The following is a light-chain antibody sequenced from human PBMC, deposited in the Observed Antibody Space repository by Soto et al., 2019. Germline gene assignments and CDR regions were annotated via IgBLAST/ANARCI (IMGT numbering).Light chain of an antibody. CDR1: QNILTTS. CDR3: QQYGSSPLLT. V-gene: IGKV3-20*01. J-gene: IGKJ4*01. Sequence: EIVLTQSPGTLSLSPGERATLSCRASQNILTTSLSWYQQKPGQAPRLLIYSASNRATGIPDRFSGSGSGTDFTLSISRLEPEDFAVYYCQQYGSSPLLTFGGGTKVEI. CDR2: SAS.